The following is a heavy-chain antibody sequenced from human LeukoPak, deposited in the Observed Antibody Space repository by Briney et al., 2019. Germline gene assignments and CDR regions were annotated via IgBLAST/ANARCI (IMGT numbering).Heavy chain of an antibody. CDR1: GDSISTYY. CDR2: MYTSGSI. V-gene: IGHV4-4*07. D-gene: IGHD6-13*01. CDR3: ARGRNGYSSSYYYYYVDV. J-gene: IGHJ6*03. Sequence: SETLSLTCTVSGDSISTYYWSWIRQPAGKGLEWIGRMYTSGSINYNPSLKSRVTMSVNTSKNQFSLKLSSVTAADTAVYYCARGRNGYSSSYYYYYVDVWGKGTTVTVSS.